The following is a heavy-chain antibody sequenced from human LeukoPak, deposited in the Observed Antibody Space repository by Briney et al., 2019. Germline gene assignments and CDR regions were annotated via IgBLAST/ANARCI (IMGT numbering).Heavy chain of an antibody. CDR2: ISGSGGST. V-gene: IGHV3-23*01. CDR3: AKVHDPYYYDSSGYSLYYFDY. CDR1: GFTFSNYA. J-gene: IGHJ4*02. D-gene: IGHD3-22*01. Sequence: PGGSLRLSCGASGFTFSNYAMSWVRQAPGKGLEWVSAISGSGGSTYYADSVKGRFTISRDNSKNTLYLQMNSLRAEDTAVYYCAKVHDPYYYDSSGYSLYYFDYWGQGTLVTVSS.